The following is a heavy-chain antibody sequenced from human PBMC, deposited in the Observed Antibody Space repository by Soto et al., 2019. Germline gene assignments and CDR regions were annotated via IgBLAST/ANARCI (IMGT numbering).Heavy chain of an antibody. CDR3: ARVDVKDWLLVLGMDV. J-gene: IGHJ6*02. CDR2: IYYSGST. V-gene: IGHV4-39*01. D-gene: IGHD2-15*01. CDR1: GGSISSSSYY. Sequence: SETLSLTCTVSGGSISSSSYYWGWIRQPPGKGLEWIGSIYYSGSTYYNPSLKSRVTISVDTSKNQFSLKLSSVTAADTAVYYCARVDVKDWLLVLGMDVWGQGTTVTGSS.